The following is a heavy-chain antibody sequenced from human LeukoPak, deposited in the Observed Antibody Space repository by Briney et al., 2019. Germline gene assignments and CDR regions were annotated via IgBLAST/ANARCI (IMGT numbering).Heavy chain of an antibody. Sequence: GGSLRLSCAASGFTFSNYGMHWVRQAPGKGLDWVAAIWYDGSYKYYADSVKGRFTISRDNSKNTLYLQMNSLRAEDTAVYYCAKVVQYTASTGTGLDYWGQGTLVTVSS. V-gene: IGHV3-33*06. CDR2: IWYDGSYK. D-gene: IGHD6-13*01. J-gene: IGHJ4*02. CDR3: AKVVQYTASTGTGLDY. CDR1: GFTFSNYG.